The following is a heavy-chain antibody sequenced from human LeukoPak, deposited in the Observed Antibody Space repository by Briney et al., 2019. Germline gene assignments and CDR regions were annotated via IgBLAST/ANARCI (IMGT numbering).Heavy chain of an antibody. V-gene: IGHV4-39*01. J-gene: IGHJ4*02. D-gene: IGHD3-3*01. CDR2: IYYSGST. CDR1: GGAISSSSYY. Sequence: SETLPLTCTVSGGAISSSSYYWGWIRQPPGKGLEWIGSIYYSGSTYYNPSLKSRVTISVDTSKNQFSLKLSSVTAADTAVYYGARRDFDFWSGHFGTMFDYWGLGTLVTVSS. CDR3: ARRDFDFWSGHFGTMFDY.